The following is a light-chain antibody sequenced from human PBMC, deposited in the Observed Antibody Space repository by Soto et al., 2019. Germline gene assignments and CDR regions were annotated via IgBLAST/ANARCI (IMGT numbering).Light chain of an antibody. CDR2: DAS. Sequence: QLTQSPSSLSASVGDRVTITCRASQGISSYLGWYQQKPGKAPNLLIYDASTLHSGVPSRFSGGGSGTDFTLTISSRQPEDFATYYCQQVNVYPSTFGGGTKVEI. CDR3: QQVNVYPST. J-gene: IGKJ4*01. CDR1: QGISSY. V-gene: IGKV1-9*01.